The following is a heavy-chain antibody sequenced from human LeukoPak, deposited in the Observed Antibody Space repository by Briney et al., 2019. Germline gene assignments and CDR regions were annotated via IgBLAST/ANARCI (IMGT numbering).Heavy chain of an antibody. CDR3: ARGRGARQLWSPFDY. V-gene: IGHV1-46*01. J-gene: IGHJ4*02. CDR1: GYTFTSYY. CDR2: INPSGGST. Sequence: ASVKVSCKASGYTFTSYYMHWVRQAPGQGLEWMGIINPSGGSTSYAQKFQGRVTMTRDTSTSTVYMELSSLRSEDTAVYYCARGRGARQLWSPFDYWGQGTLVTVSS. D-gene: IGHD5-18*01.